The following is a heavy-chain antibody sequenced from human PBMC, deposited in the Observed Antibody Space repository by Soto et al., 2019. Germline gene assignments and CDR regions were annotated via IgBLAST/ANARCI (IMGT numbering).Heavy chain of an antibody. CDR3: ARSNSFRFDP. Sequence: SETLSLTCAVYGGSFSDTYWNWFRQPPGKGLEWIGEINHNTNTIYNPSLTSRVTISVDTSKNHFSLKLTSVTAADTAVYYCARSNSFRFDPWGQGIPVTVS. V-gene: IGHV4-34*01. CDR2: INHNTNT. J-gene: IGHJ5*02. D-gene: IGHD7-27*01. CDR1: GGSFSDTY.